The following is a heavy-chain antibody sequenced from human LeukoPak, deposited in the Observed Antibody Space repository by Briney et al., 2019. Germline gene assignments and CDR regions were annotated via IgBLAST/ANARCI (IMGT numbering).Heavy chain of an antibody. CDR3: ARDNGIMQFDY. V-gene: IGHV3-21*01. CDR1: GFTFSSYT. D-gene: IGHD2-8*01. J-gene: IGHJ4*02. Sequence: GGSLRLSCAASGFTFSSYTMNWVRQAPGKGLEWVSSIGSNVSYIYYADSMKGRFTISRDNSKNSLYLQMNSLSAEDTAAYYCARDNGIMQFDYWGQGALVIVSA. CDR2: IGSNVSYI.